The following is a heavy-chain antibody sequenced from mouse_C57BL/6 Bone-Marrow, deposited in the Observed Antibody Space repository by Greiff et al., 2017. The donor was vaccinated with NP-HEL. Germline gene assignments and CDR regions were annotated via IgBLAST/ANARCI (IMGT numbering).Heavy chain of an antibody. CDR3: ARHDYGSLAY. D-gene: IGHD1-1*01. CDR2: ISSGGSYT. J-gene: IGHJ3*01. Sequence: EVMLVESGGDLVKPGGSLKLSCAASGFTFSSYGMSWVRQTPDKRLEWVATISSGGSYTYYPDSVKGRFTISRDNAKNTLYLQMSSLKSEDTAMYYCARHDYGSLAYWGQGTLVTVSA. CDR1: GFTFSSYG. V-gene: IGHV5-6*01.